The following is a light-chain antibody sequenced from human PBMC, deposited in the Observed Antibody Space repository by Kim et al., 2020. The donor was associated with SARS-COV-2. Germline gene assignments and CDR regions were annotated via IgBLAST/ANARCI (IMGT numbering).Light chain of an antibody. CDR2: GKN. J-gene: IGLJ3*02. V-gene: IGLV3-19*01. CDR1: SLRGYY. Sequence: SSELTQDPAVSVALGQTVRITCQGDSLRGYYATWYQQKPGQAPVLVIFGKNNRPSGILDRFSGSISGNTASLTITGAQAEDEADYYCYSRDSSTNHWVFGGGTQLTVL. CDR3: YSRDSSTNHWV.